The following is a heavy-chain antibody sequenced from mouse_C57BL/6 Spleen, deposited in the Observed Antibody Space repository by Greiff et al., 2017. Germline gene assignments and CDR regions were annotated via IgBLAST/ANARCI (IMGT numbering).Heavy chain of an antibody. CDR2: IYPGDGDT. V-gene: IGHV1-80*01. J-gene: IGHJ2*01. Sequence: SVSYLVTPVASVKISCKASGYAFSSYWMNWVKQRPGKGLEWIGQIYPGDGDTNYTGKFKGKATLTADKSSSTAYMQLSSLTSEDSAVXFCARTYKDYFDYWGQGTTLTVSS. D-gene: IGHD1-3*01. CDR1: GYAFSSYW. CDR3: ARTYKDYFDY.